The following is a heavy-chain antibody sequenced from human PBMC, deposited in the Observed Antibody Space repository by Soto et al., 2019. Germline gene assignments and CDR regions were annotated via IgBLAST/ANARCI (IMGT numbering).Heavy chain of an antibody. CDR1: GFTFSGYA. CDR2: ISYDGKFK. V-gene: IGHV3-30*04. CDR3: VRDNIHLIWTQNFGYGMDG. D-gene: IGHD5-18*01. J-gene: IGHJ6*02. Sequence: QVQLVESGGGVVQSGKSLRLSCAASGFTFSGYALHWVRQAPGKGLEWVAVISYDGKFKYYADSVKGRFTISRDNSKNTLFLRMDSLRVEDTAMYYCVRDNIHLIWTQNFGYGMDGWGQGTTVTVSS.